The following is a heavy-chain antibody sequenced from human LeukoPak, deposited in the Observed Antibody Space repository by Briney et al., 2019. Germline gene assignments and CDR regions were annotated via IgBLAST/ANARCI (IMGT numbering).Heavy chain of an antibody. CDR2: ISDTGGRT. V-gene: IGHV3-23*01. CDR3: AKRGVVIRVILVGFHKEAYYFDS. D-gene: IGHD3-22*01. J-gene: IGHJ4*02. Sequence: QPGRSLRLSCAVSGITLSNYGMTWVRQAPGKGLEWVAGISDTGGRTNYADSVKGRFTISRDNPKNTLYLQMNSLRAEDTAVYFCAKRGVVIRVILVGFHKEAYYFDSWGQGALVTVSS. CDR1: GITLSNYG.